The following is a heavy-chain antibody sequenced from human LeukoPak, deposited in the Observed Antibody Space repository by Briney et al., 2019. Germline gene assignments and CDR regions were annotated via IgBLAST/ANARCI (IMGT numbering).Heavy chain of an antibody. Sequence: SETLSLTCTVSGGSISSYYWTWIRQPAGKGLEWIGRIYNGGSTKYSPSLKSRVTISVDTSKNQFSLKLSSVTAADTAVYYCARDIVVADNNWFDPWGQGILVTVSS. V-gene: IGHV4-4*07. J-gene: IGHJ5*02. D-gene: IGHD2-15*01. CDR1: GGSISSYY. CDR3: ARDIVVADNNWFDP. CDR2: IYNGGST.